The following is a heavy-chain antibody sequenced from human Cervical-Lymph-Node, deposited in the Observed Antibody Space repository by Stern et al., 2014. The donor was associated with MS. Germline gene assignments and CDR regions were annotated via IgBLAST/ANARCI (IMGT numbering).Heavy chain of an antibody. CDR2: ISYSGGT. CDR3: ARRDYYDTSTYYDDAFDI. D-gene: IGHD3-22*01. J-gene: IGHJ3*02. Sequence: QVQLQESGPGLVKASETLSLTCTVSGGSISTYYWTWIRQPPGKGLEWIGEISYSGGTKYNPSLKSRVTLSVDTSKNQFSLKLSSVTAADTAVYYCARRDYYDTSTYYDDAFDIWGQGTMVTVSS. V-gene: IGHV4-59*01. CDR1: GGSISTYY.